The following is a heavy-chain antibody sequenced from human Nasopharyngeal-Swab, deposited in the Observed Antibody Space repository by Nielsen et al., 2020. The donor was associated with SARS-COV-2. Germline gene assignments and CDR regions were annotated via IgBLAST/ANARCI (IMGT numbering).Heavy chain of an antibody. D-gene: IGHD2-2*01. CDR1: GGSINYNSHH. Sequence: SETLSLTCAVSGGSINYNSHHWGWIRQPPGKGLEWVGSIYYTWNAYYNPSLKSRVTISVDTSKNQFALKLSSVTAADTAMYYCGYCSTTFCYGAYFHHWGQGTLVTVSS. V-gene: IGHV4-39*01. J-gene: IGHJ1*01. CDR2: IYYTWNA. CDR3: GYCSTTFCYGAYFHH.